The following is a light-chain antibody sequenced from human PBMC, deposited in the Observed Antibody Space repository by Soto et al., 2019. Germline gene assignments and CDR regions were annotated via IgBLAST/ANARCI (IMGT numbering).Light chain of an antibody. J-gene: IGKJ2*01. CDR1: QSLGSH. V-gene: IGKV3-11*01. CDR2: ETS. Sequence: EIVLTQSPATLSLSPGGRATLSCRASQSLGSHLAWYQQKPGQAPRLLMYETSNRATGIPVRFSGSGSKTDFTLTISGLKPEDFGVYYCHQQTTWPGTFGQRTKLEIK. CDR3: HQQTTWPGT.